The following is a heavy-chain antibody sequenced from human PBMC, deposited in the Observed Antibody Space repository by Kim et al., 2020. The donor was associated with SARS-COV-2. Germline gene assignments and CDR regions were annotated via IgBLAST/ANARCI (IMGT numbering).Heavy chain of an antibody. D-gene: IGHD3-3*01. Sequence: SETLSLTCIVSGGSISSRTYYWGWVRQPPGKGLEWIGMFSYSGSAPYNPSLKGRVSISLDTSKNQFSLRLYPATAAGTAVYYCTGSHGVYWGQGTLVTVSS. CDR2: FSYSGSA. V-gene: IGHV4-39*01. CDR3: TGSHGVY. J-gene: IGHJ4*02. CDR1: GGSISSRTYY.